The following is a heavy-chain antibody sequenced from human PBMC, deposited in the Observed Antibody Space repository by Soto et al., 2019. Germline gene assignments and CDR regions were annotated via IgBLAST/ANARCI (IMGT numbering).Heavy chain of an antibody. J-gene: IGHJ4*02. Sequence: QITLKESGPPLVKPTQTLTLTCTFAGFSLSTNGVGVGWIRQPPGKALEWLALIYWDDDKVYSPFLKSRLTLTKDTPKPQVVLTMTDMDPLDTATYYCAQFDFWSGYYQYWGRGTLVTVSS. CDR2: IYWDDDK. D-gene: IGHD3-3*01. CDR1: GFSLSTNGVG. CDR3: AQFDFWSGYYQY. V-gene: IGHV2-5*02.